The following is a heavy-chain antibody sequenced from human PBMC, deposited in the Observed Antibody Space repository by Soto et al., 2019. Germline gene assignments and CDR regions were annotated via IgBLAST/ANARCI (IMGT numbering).Heavy chain of an antibody. J-gene: IGHJ4*02. D-gene: IGHD2-2*01. CDR1: GFTFSSYS. Sequence: EVQLVESGGGLVQPGGSLRLSCAASGFTFSSYSMNWVRQAPGKGLEWVSYISSSSSTIYYADSVKGRFTISRDNAKNSLYLQMNSLSAEDTAVYYCARVPQDASIVVVPAASNWGQGTLVTVSS. CDR2: ISSSSSTI. CDR3: ARVPQDASIVVVPAASN. V-gene: IGHV3-48*01.